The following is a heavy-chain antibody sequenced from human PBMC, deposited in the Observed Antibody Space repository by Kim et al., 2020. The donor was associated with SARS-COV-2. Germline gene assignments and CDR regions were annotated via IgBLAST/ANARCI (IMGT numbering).Heavy chain of an antibody. J-gene: IGHJ4*02. CDR2: ISYDGSNK. CDR3: SKASGRGVIPFYY. Sequence: GGSLRLSCAASGFTFSSYGMHWVRQAPGKGLEWVAVISYDGSNKYYADSVKGRFTISRDNSKNTLYLQMNSLRAEDTAVYYCSKASGRGVIPFYYWGQGT. D-gene: IGHD3-10*01. V-gene: IGHV3-30*18. CDR1: GFTFSSYG.